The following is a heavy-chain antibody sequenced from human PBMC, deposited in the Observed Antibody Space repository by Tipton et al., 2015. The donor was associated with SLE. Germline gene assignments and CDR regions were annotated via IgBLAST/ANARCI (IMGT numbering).Heavy chain of an antibody. CDR3: ASSRGWVVASLHP. V-gene: IGHV4-59*12. J-gene: IGHJ5*02. CDR2: IHYSGST. CDR1: GGSISSYY. D-gene: IGHD2-15*01. Sequence: TLSLTCTVSGGSISSYYWSWIRQPPGKGLEWIGYIHYSGSTNYNPSLKSRVTISVDTSKNQFSLKVSSVTAADTAVYYCASSRGWVVASLHPWGQGTLVTVSS.